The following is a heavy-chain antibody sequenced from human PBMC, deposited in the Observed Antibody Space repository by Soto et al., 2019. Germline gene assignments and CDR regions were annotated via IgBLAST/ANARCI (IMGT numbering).Heavy chain of an antibody. Sequence: QVQLVESGGDVVQPGRSLRLSCAASGFTFSFYAMHWVRQAPGKGLEWVAVISYNGRNKHYVDSVKGRFTISRDNSQDTLYLQMASLRPDETAVYYCARQAKIGDRSQFYFDSWGQGTLVTVSS. CDR1: GFTFSFYA. CDR3: ARQAKIGDRSQFYFDS. D-gene: IGHD3-16*01. V-gene: IGHV3-30*04. CDR2: ISYNGRNK. J-gene: IGHJ4*02.